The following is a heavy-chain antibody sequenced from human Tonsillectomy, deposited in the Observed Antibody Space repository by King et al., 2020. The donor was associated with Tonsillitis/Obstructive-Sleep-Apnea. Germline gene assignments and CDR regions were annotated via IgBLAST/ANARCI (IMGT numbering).Heavy chain of an antibody. CDR2: LSFDGSEK. CDR3: AKVLPAPVTPENAFDI. CDR1: GFSFSTYA. J-gene: IGHJ3*02. Sequence: VQLVESGGGVVQPGRSLRLSCAASGFSFSTYAMHWVRQAPGKGLEWVAVLSFDGSEKYYADSVKGRFTISRDNSKNTLYLQMNSLRAEDAATYYCAKVLPAPVTPENAFDIWGQGTMVTVSS. D-gene: IGHD6-13*01. V-gene: IGHV3-30-3*02.